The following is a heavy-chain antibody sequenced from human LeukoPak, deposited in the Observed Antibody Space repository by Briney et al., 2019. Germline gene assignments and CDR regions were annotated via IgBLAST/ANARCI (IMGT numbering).Heavy chain of an antibody. D-gene: IGHD2-15*01. CDR3: ERDHEYCSGGRCYTYYYYMDV. CDR1: GGSISSSSYY. J-gene: IGHJ6*03. Sequence: PSETLSLTCTVSGGSISSSSYYWGWIRQPAGKGLEWIGRIYTSGSTNYNPSLKSRVTMSVDTSKNQFSLKLSSVTAADTAVYSCERDHEYCSGGRCYTYYYYMDVWGRGTTVTVSS. CDR2: IYTSGST. V-gene: IGHV4-61*02.